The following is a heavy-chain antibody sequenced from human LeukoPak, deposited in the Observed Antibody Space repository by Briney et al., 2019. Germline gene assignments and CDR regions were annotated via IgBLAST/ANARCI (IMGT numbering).Heavy chain of an antibody. J-gene: IGHJ4*02. Sequence: GGSLRLSCTASGFTFGDYAMSWVRQAPGKGLEWVSSISSSSSYIYYADSVKGRFTISRDNAKNSLYLQMNSLRAEDTAVYYCARDSGGYSYGNFDYWGQGTLVTVSS. CDR3: ARDSGGYSYGNFDY. CDR2: ISSSSSYI. D-gene: IGHD5-18*01. V-gene: IGHV3-21*01. CDR1: GFTFGDYA.